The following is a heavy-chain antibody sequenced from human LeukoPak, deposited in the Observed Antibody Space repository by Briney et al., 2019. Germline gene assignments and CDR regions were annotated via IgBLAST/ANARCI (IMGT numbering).Heavy chain of an antibody. Sequence: ASVKVSCKASGYTFTSYGISWVRQAPGQGLEWMGWISAYNGNTNYAQKLQGRVTMTTDTSTSTAYMELRGLRSDDTAVYYCARGFYDILTGYYGPDAFDIWGQGTMVTVSS. CDR3: ARGFYDILTGYYGPDAFDI. J-gene: IGHJ3*02. V-gene: IGHV1-18*01. CDR1: GYTFTSYG. CDR2: ISAYNGNT. D-gene: IGHD3-9*01.